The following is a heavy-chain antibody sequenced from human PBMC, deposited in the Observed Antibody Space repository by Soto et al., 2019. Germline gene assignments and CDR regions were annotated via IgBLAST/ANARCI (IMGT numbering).Heavy chain of an antibody. V-gene: IGHV1-69*13. J-gene: IGHJ6*02. CDR3: ARSDPDYYGMDV. Sequence: ASVKVSCKASGGTFSSYAISWVRQAPGQGLEWMGGIIPIFGTANYAQKFQGRVTITADESTSTAYMELSSLRSEDTAVYYCARSDPDYYGMDVWGQGTTVTVSS. D-gene: IGHD2-21*01. CDR2: IIPIFGTA. CDR1: GGTFSSYA.